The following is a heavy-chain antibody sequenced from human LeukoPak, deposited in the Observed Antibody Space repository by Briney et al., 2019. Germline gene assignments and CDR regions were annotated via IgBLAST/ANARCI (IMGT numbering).Heavy chain of an antibody. Sequence: GGSLRLSCAASGFTFSSYEMNWVRQAPGKGLEWVSYISSSGSTIYYADSVKGRFTISRDNAKNSLYLQMNSLRAEDTALYYCANIGGGNDYSDVFDYWGQGTLVTVSS. D-gene: IGHD4-17*01. J-gene: IGHJ4*02. CDR1: GFTFSSYE. CDR2: ISSSGSTI. V-gene: IGHV3-48*03. CDR3: ANIGGGNDYSDVFDY.